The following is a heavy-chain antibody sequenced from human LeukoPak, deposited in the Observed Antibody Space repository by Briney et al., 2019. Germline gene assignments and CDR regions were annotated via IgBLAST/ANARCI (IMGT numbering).Heavy chain of an antibody. V-gene: IGHV3-30*04. D-gene: IGHD5-12*01. J-gene: IGHJ6*02. CDR3: ARDSGYDAPLDYYYGMDV. Sequence: GGSLRLSCAASGFTFSSYAMHWVRQAPGKGLEWVAVISYDGSNKYYADSVKGRFTISRDNSKNTLYLQMNSLRAEDTAVYYCARDSGYDAPLDYYYGMDVWGQGNTVTVSS. CDR1: GFTFSSYA. CDR2: ISYDGSNK.